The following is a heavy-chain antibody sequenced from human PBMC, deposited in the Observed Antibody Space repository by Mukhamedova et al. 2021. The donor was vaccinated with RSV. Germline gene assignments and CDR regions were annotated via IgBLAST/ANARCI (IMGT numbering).Heavy chain of an antibody. CDR1: GFTFSEYY. Sequence: SGFTFSEYYMSWMRQAPGKGLEWVSYISRGDNAVSYADSVKGRFTISRDDAKNSLYLQMNSLGAEDTAAYYCARVRGRYSVDYWG. D-gene: IGHD1-26*01. J-gene: IGHJ4*01. CDR3: ARVRGRYSVDY. CDR2: ISRGDNAV. V-gene: IGHV3-11*01.